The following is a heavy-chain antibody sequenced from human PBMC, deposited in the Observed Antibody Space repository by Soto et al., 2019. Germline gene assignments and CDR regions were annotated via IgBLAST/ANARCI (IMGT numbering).Heavy chain of an antibody. J-gene: IGHJ3*01. D-gene: IGHD3-22*01. V-gene: IGHV3-48*01. CDR1: GFTFRNYC. CDR2: IGIGSSTK. Sequence: GGSLRLSCAASGFTFRNYCMNWVRQAPGKGLEWVSYIGIGSSTKYYADSVKGRFTISRDNAKNSLYLQMNSLRAEDTAVYYCARDQLYYNDISGRPLNAFDVWDQGTMVTVSS. CDR3: ARDQLYYNDISGRPLNAFDV.